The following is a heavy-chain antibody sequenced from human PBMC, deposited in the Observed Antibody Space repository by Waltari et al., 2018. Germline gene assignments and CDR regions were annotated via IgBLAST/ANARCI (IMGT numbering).Heavy chain of an antibody. Sequence: QVQLQQWGAGLLKPSETLSLTCAVFGGSFTGYYWSWIRQPPGKGLEWIGQINHRGYTNITPSFRSRVAISVDTSRRQVSLSLTSLTAADTAVYYCAGEGSGTWFQPDSWGQGILVTVSS. J-gene: IGHJ4*02. CDR2: INHRGYT. CDR3: AGEGSGTWFQPDS. CDR1: GGSFTGYY. V-gene: IGHV4-34*02. D-gene: IGHD6-13*01.